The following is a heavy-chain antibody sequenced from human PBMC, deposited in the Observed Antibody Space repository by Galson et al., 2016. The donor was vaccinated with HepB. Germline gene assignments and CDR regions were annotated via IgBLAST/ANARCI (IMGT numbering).Heavy chain of an antibody. D-gene: IGHD5-24*01. CDR3: ARDPMATRYYYYGMDV. V-gene: IGHV3-23*01. J-gene: IGHJ6*02. CDR2: ITNIGGNT. CDR1: GFTFGNYV. Sequence: SLRLSCAASGFTFGNYVMSWVRQAPGKGLEWVSSITNIGGNTYYADSVKGRFTISRDNSKNTLYLQMNSLRAEDTAVYYCARDPMATRYYYYGMDVWGQGTTVTVSS.